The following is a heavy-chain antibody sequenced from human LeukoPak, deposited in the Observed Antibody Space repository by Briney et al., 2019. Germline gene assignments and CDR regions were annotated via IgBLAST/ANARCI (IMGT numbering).Heavy chain of an antibody. D-gene: IGHD6-13*01. V-gene: IGHV4-39*07. CDR1: GASIGSYNSY. CDR3: AGDQFSSNWYKD. Sequence: SETLSLTCSVSGASIGSYNSYWGWIRQPPGKGLEWIGSIYHSGSTYYNPSLKSRVTISADFSKNQFSLKLSSVTVAETAVYFCAGDQFSSNWYKDWGPGTLVTVSS. J-gene: IGHJ4*02. CDR2: IYHSGST.